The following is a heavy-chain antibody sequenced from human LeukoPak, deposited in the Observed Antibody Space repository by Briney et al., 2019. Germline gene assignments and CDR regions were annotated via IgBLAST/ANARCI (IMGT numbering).Heavy chain of an antibody. CDR1: GGTFSSYA. V-gene: IGHV1-69*06. D-gene: IGHD5-24*01. CDR2: IIPIFGTA. CDR3: AKTPVGMVTLDY. J-gene: IGHJ4*02. Sequence: SVKVSCKASGGTFSSYAISWVRQAPGQGLEWMGGIIPIFGTANYAQKFQGRVTITADKSTSTAYMELSSLRSDDTAVYYCAKTPVGMVTLDYWGQGTLVTVSS.